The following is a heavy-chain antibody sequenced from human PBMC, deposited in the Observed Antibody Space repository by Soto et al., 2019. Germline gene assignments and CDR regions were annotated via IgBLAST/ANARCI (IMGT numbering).Heavy chain of an antibody. CDR2: ISSDGTTT. CDR1: GFTFRKFW. V-gene: IGHV3-74*01. CDR3: AIQDCTNDVCLEAAVTVGGALES. Sequence: EVQLVQSGGGSAQPGESLRLSCSASGFTFRKFWMHWVRQVPGKGPVWVSYISSDGTTTDYADSVKGRFTISRDNAKEALYLQMDSRRAEDTAVYYCAIQDCTNDVCLEAAVTVGGALESWGQGTLVTVSS. J-gene: IGHJ1*01. D-gene: IGHD2-8*01.